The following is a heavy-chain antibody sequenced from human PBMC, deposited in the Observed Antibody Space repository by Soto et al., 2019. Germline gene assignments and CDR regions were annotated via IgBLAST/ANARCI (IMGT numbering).Heavy chain of an antibody. CDR2: IYYSGST. Sequence: ASETLSLTCTVSGGSISSGGYYWSWIRQHPGKGLEWIGYIYYSGSTYYNPSLKSRVTISVDTSKNQFSLKLSSVTAADTAVYYCARGRVRSSWYTPPRTPYYYYGMDVWGQGPTVTLSS. CDR1: GGSISSGGYY. J-gene: IGHJ6*02. D-gene: IGHD6-13*01. CDR3: ARGRVRSSWYTPPRTPYYYYGMDV. V-gene: IGHV4-31*03.